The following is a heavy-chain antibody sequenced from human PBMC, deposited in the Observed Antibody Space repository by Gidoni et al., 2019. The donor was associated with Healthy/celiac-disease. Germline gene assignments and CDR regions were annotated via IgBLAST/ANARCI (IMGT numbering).Heavy chain of an antibody. V-gene: IGHV3-11*01. CDR2: ISSSGSTI. Sequence: QVQLVESGGGLVKPGGSLTLSCAASGFTFSDYYMSWIRQAPGKGLEWVSYISSSGSTIYYAESVKRRFTISRDNAKNSRYRQMNSLRAEDTAVYYCARGPTHESYWYFDLWGRGTLVTVSS. CDR3: ARGPTHESYWYFDL. CDR1: GFTFSDYY. J-gene: IGHJ2*01.